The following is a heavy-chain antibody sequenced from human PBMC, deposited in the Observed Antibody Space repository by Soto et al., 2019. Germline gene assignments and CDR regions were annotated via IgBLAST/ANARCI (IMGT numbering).Heavy chain of an antibody. V-gene: IGHV1-8*01. CDR3: ARWDYGYYARFDY. CDR1: GYTFTSHD. D-gene: IGHD4-17*01. CDR2: MNPNSGNT. J-gene: IGHJ4*02. Sequence: QVQLVQSGAEVKKSGASVKVSCKASGYTFTSHDINWVRQATGQGLEWMGWMNPNSGNTGYAQKFQGRVPLTRHTSISTAYMELSRLRSEDTAVYYCARWDYGYYARFDYWGQGTLVTVSS.